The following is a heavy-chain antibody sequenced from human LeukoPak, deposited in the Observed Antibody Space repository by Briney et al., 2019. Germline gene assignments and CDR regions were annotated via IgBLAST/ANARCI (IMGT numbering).Heavy chain of an antibody. CDR2: IYYSGST. CDR3: ARDIGIAARPSWFDP. V-gene: IGHV4-39*07. CDR1: GGSISSSSYY. Sequence: PSETLSLTCTVSGGSISSSSYYWGWIRQPPGKGLEWIGSIYYSGSTYYNPSLKSRVTISVDTSKNQFSLKLSSVTAADTAVYYCARDIGIAARPSWFDPWGQGTLVTVSS. J-gene: IGHJ5*02. D-gene: IGHD6-6*01.